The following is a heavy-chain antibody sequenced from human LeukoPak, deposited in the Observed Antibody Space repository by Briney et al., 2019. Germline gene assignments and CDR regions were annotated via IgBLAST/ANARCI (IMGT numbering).Heavy chain of an antibody. CDR1: EFSFSSHG. J-gene: IGHJ3*02. CDR2: INSSGDYT. Sequence: PGGSLRLSCAASEFSFSSHGMNWVRQAPGKGLEWVSTINSSGDYTCYADSVKGRFTISRDNAKNSLYLQMNSLRAEDTAVYYCARDGMITAYAFDIWGQGTMVTVSS. V-gene: IGHV3-21*01. D-gene: IGHD3-16*01. CDR3: ARDGMITAYAFDI.